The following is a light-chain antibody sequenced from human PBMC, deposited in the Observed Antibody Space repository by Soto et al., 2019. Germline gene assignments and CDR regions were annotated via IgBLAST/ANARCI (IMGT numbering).Light chain of an antibody. Sequence: EIVLTQSPGTLSLSPGERATLSCRASQSVSSNYLAWYQQKPGQAPRLLISGASNRATGIPARFRGSGSGPDFTLTIRTLEPEDLAVSYCQQYGSSPPYTFGQGTKLEIK. CDR2: GAS. CDR3: QQYGSSPPYT. J-gene: IGKJ2*01. CDR1: QSVSSNY. V-gene: IGKV3-20*01.